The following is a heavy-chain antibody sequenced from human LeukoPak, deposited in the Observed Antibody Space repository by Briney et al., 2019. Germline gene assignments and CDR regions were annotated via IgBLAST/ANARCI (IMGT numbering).Heavy chain of an antibody. D-gene: IGHD2-2*01. V-gene: IGHV1-2*04. Sequence: ASVKVSCKASGYTFTANYIHWVRQAPGQGLEWMGWTNPNGGGTHYVQKFQGWVTLTRDTSISTLYMELSSLKSDDTAVYYCARGFGTSWFDYWGQGTLVTVSS. J-gene: IGHJ4*02. CDR1: GYTFTANY. CDR2: TNPNGGGT. CDR3: ARGFGTSWFDY.